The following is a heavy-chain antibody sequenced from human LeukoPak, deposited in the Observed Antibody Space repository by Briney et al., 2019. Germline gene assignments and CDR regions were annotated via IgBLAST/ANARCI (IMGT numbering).Heavy chain of an antibody. V-gene: IGHV1-24*01. Sequence: ASVNVSCKVSGYTLTELSMHWVRQAPGKGLEWMGGFDPEDGETIYAQKFQGRVTMTEDTSTDTAYMELSSLRSEDTAVYYCATVNRGIFGAEVLELFDYWGQGTLVTVSS. CDR1: GYTLTELS. CDR3: ATVNRGIFGAEVLELFDY. CDR2: FDPEDGET. J-gene: IGHJ4*02. D-gene: IGHD3-3*01.